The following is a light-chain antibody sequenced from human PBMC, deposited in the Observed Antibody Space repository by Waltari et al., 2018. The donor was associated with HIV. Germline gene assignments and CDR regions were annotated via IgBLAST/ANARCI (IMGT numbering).Light chain of an antibody. CDR2: EVS. J-gene: IGLJ2*01. CDR1: SSEVGGYQY. V-gene: IGLV2-8*01. CDR3: SSYAGSNNVV. Sequence: QSVLTQPPSESGSPGQSVTISCTGTSSEVGGYQYVSWYQQHPGKAPKLMIYEVSKRPSGVPDRFSGSKSGNTASLTVSGLQAEDEADYYCSSYAGSNNVVFGGGTKLTVL.